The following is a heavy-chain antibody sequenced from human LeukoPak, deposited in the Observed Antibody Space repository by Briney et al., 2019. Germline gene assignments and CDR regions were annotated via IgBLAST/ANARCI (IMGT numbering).Heavy chain of an antibody. D-gene: IGHD6-19*01. J-gene: IGHJ4*01. V-gene: IGHV3-23*01. CDR2: ISGSGGST. Sequence: GGSLRLSCAASGLTFSSYAMSWVRQAPGKGLEWVSAISGSGGSTYYADSVKGRFTISRDNSKNTLYLQMNSLRAEDTAVYYCATSNAVAGTLDFDYWGHGTLVTVSS. CDR1: GLTFSSYA. CDR3: ATSNAVAGTLDFDY.